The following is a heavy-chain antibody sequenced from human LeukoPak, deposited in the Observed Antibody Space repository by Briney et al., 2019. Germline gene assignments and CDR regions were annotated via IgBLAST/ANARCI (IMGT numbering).Heavy chain of an antibody. CDR1: GGSFSGYY. CDR3: ARGHSYYDFWSGYYTPNDY. J-gene: IGHJ4*02. D-gene: IGHD3-3*01. V-gene: IGHV4-34*01. CDR2: INHSGST. Sequence: ASETLSLTCAVYGGSFSGYYWSWIRQPPGKGLEWIGEINHSGSTNYNPSLKSRVTISVDTSKNQFSLKLSSVTAADTAVYYCARGHSYYDFWSGYYTPNDYWGQGTLVTVSS.